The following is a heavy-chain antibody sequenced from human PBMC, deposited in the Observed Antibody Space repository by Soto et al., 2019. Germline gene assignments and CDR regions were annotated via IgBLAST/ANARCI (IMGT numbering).Heavy chain of an antibody. V-gene: IGHV4-61*01. D-gene: IGHD5-12*01. CDR1: GGSVSSGSYY. Sequence: QVQLQESGPGLVKPSETLSLTCTVSGGSVSSGSYYWSWIRQPPGKGLEWIGYIYYSGSTNYNPSLTSRVTISVDTSKNQFSLKLSSVTAADTAVYYCASGYLLDYWGQGTLVTVSS. CDR3: ASGYLLDY. J-gene: IGHJ4*02. CDR2: IYYSGST.